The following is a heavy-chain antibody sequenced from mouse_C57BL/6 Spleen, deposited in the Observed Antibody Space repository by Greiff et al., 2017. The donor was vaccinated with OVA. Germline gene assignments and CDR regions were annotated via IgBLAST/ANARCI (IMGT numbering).Heavy chain of an antibody. CDR2: IYPGSGNT. J-gene: IGHJ1*03. CDR3: ARNGLYGNYWYFDV. CDR1: GYSFTSYY. Sequence: QVQLKESGPELVKPGASVKISCKASGYSFTSYYIHWVKQRPGQGLEWIGWIYPGSGNTKYNEKFKGKATLTADTSSSTAYMQLSSLTSEDSAVYYCARNGLYGNYWYFDVWGTGTTVTVSS. D-gene: IGHD2-1*01. V-gene: IGHV1-66*01.